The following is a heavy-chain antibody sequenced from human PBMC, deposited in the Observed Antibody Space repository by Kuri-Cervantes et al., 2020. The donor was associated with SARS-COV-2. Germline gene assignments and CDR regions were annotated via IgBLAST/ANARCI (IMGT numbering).Heavy chain of an antibody. CDR2: ISSSSSYT. Sequence: GGSLRLSCAASGFTFSDYYMSWIRQAPGKGLEWVSYISSSSSYTNYADSVKGRFTISRDNAKNSLYLQMNSLRAEDTAVYYCARGQGSGWYLGLSANWFGPWGQGTLVTVSS. CDR1: GFTFSDYY. CDR3: ARGQGSGWYLGLSANWFGP. J-gene: IGHJ5*02. V-gene: IGHV3-11*06. D-gene: IGHD6-19*01.